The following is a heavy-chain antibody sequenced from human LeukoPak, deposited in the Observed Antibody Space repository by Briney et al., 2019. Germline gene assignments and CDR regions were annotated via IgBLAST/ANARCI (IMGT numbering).Heavy chain of an antibody. CDR3: ARRTAMGHFDY. V-gene: IGHV4-59*08. J-gene: IGHJ4*02. CDR2: IYYSGST. CDR1: GGSISSYY. Sequence: SETLSLTCTVSGGSISSYYWSWIRQPPWKGLEWIGYIYYSGSTNYNPSLKSRVTISVDTSKNQFSLKLSSVTAADTAVYYCARRTAMGHFDYWGQGTLVTVSS. D-gene: IGHD5-18*01.